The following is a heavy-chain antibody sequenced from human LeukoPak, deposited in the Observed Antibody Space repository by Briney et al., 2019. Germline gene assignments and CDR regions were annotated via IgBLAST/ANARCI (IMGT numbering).Heavy chain of an antibody. CDR2: ISSSGSTI. CDR3: ARGGAYDSHGVLDY. CDR1: GFTFSSYE. V-gene: IGHV3-48*03. J-gene: IGHJ4*02. Sequence: GGSLRLSCAASGFTFSSYEMNWVRQAPGKGLEWVSYISSSGSTIYYADSVKGRFTISRDNAKNSLYLQMNSLRAEDTAVYYCARGGAYDSHGVLDYWGQGALVTVSS. D-gene: IGHD5-12*01.